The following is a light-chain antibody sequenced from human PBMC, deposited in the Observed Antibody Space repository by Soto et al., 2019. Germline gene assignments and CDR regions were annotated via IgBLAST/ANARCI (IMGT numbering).Light chain of an antibody. V-gene: IGLV2-18*02. Sequence: QSVLTQPPSVSGSAGQSVTISCTGTSSDVGSSNGVSWYQQPPGTAPKLMIYDVSNRPSGVPDRFSGSKSGNTASLTISGLQAEDEADYYCSSYTSTSTYVFGTGTKV. CDR1: SSDVGSSNG. J-gene: IGLJ1*01. CDR3: SSYTSTSTYV. CDR2: DVS.